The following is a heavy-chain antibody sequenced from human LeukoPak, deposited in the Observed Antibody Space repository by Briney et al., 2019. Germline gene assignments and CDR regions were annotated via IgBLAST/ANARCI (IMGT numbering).Heavy chain of an antibody. CDR2: INPNSGGT. D-gene: IGHD2-2*01. CDR1: GYTFTGYY. J-gene: IGHJ5*02. V-gene: IGHV1-2*02. CDR3: ARGKCQHCSSTSLLDP. Sequence: VASVKVSCKASGYTFTGYYMHWVRQAPGQGLEWMGWINPNSGGTNYAQKFQGRVTMTRDTSISTAYMELSRLRSDDTAVYYCARGKCQHCSSTSLLDPWGQGTLVTVSS.